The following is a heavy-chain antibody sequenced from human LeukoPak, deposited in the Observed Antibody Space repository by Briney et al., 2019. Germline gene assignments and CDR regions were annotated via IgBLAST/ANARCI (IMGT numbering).Heavy chain of an antibody. Sequence: SVKVSCKASGGTFSSYAISWVRQAPGQGLEWMGRIIPIFGTADYAQKFQGRVTITTDESTSTAYMELSSLRSEDTAVYYCARDTLWIHSAGYYFDYWGQGTLVTVSS. V-gene: IGHV1-69*05. CDR2: IIPIFGTA. D-gene: IGHD5-18*01. J-gene: IGHJ4*02. CDR3: ARDTLWIHSAGYYFDY. CDR1: GGTFSSYA.